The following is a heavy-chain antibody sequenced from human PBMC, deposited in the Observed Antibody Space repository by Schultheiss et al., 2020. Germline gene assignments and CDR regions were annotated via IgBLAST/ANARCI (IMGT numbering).Heavy chain of an antibody. Sequence: GGSLRLSCAASGFTFSNAWMNWVRQAPGKGLEWVGRIKSKTDGGTTDYAAPVKGRFTISSDDSKNTLYLQMNSLKTEDTAVYYCTTDHAGIAAAANFDYWGQGTLVTVSS. J-gene: IGHJ4*02. CDR1: GFTFSNAW. CDR3: TTDHAGIAAAANFDY. D-gene: IGHD6-13*01. V-gene: IGHV3-15*07. CDR2: IKSKTDGGTT.